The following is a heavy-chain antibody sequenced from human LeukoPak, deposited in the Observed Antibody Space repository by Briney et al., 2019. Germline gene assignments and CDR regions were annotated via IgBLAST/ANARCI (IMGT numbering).Heavy chain of an antibody. CDR3: ARGTWATLYYYYRDV. CDR1: GFTFSSYW. J-gene: IGHJ6*03. D-gene: IGHD5-24*01. Sequence: GGSLRLSCAASGFTFSSYWMHWVRQAPGKGLVWVSRINSDGSSTSYADSVKGRFTISRDNAKNTLYLQMNSLRAEDTAVYYCARGTWATLYYYYRDVWGKGTTVTVSS. V-gene: IGHV3-74*01. CDR2: INSDGSST.